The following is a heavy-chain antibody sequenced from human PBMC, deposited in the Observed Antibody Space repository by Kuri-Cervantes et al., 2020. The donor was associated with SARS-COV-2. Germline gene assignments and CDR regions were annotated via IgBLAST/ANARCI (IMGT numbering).Heavy chain of an antibody. CDR2: ISSNGGST. D-gene: IGHD4-23*01. CDR1: GFTFSSYA. CDR3: TTFGGNSEDTLVAYGMDV. J-gene: IGHJ6*02. V-gene: IGHV3-64*01. Sequence: GGSRRLSCAASGFTFSSYAMHWVRQAPGKGLEYVSAISSNGGSTYYANSVKGRFTISRDNSKNTLYLQMNSLKTEDTAVYYCTTFGGNSEDTLVAYGMDVWGQGTTVTVSS.